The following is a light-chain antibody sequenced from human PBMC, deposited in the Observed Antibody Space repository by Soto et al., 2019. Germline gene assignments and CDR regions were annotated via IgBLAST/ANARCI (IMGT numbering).Light chain of an antibody. V-gene: IGKV3-11*01. CDR3: QQRSNWPPT. CDR1: QSISRD. CDR2: DAS. Sequence: EIVLTQSPATLSLSPGERATLSCRASQSISRDLAWYQQKPGKTPRLLIYDASNMTTDIPARFSGSGSGTEFTLTISSLEPEDFAVYYCQQRSNWPPTFGQGTKVDIK. J-gene: IGKJ1*01.